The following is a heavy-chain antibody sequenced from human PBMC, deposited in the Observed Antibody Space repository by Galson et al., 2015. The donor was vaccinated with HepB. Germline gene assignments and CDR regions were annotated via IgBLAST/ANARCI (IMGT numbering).Heavy chain of an antibody. CDR2: ISAYNGNT. D-gene: IGHD2-21*01. Sequence: SVKVSCKASGYTFPSYGISWVRQAPGQGLEWMGWISAYNGNTNYAQKLQGRVTMTTDTSTSTAYMELRSLRSDDTAVYYCARDDGAYCGGDCSPFDYWGQGTLVTVSS. CDR1: GYTFPSYG. J-gene: IGHJ4*02. V-gene: IGHV1-18*01. CDR3: ARDDGAYCGGDCSPFDY.